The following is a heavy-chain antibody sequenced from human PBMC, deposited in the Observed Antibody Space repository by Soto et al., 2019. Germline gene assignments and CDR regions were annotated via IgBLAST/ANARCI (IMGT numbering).Heavy chain of an antibody. V-gene: IGHV1-46*03. CDR2: INPSGGST. CDR3: AREARITMIVVVMAV. D-gene: IGHD3-22*01. CDR1: GYTFTSYY. J-gene: IGHJ6*02. Sequence: PGESLKISCKGSGYTFTSYYMHWVRQAPGQGLEWMGIINPSGGSTSYAQKFQGRVTMTRDTSTSTVYMELSSLRSEDTAVYYCAREARITMIVVVMAVWGQGTTVTVSS.